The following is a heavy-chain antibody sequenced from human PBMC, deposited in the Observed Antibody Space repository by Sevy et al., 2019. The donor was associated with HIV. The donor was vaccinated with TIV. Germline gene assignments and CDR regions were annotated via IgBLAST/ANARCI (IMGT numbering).Heavy chain of an antibody. D-gene: IGHD3-3*01. V-gene: IGHV3-53*01. J-gene: IGHJ4*02. CDR3: ASETIFGVVSQRGN. Sequence: GGSLRLSCAASGFTVSSNYMSWVRQAPGKGLEWVSVIYSGGSTYYADSVKGRFTISRDNSKNTLYREMNSLRAEDTAVYYCASETIFGVVSQRGNWGQGTLVTVSS. CDR2: IYSGGST. CDR1: GFTVSSNY.